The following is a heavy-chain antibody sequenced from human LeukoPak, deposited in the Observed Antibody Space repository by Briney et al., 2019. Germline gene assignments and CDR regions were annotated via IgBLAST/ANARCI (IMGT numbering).Heavy chain of an antibody. J-gene: IGHJ5*02. CDR3: AGGPKKQLIWGRASNGFDP. CDR1: GFTVSNNY. V-gene: IGHV3-66*01. Sequence: PGGSLRLSCAASGFTVSNNYINWVHQAPGKGLEWVSVIYSGGSTYYADSVKGRFTISRDNSKNTLYLQMNSLRGEDTAVYYCAGGPKKQLIWGRASNGFDPWGQGTLVTVSS. CDR2: IYSGGST. D-gene: IGHD6-13*01.